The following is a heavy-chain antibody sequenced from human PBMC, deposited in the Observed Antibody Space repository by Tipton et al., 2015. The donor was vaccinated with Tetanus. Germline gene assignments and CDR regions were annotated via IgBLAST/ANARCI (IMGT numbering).Heavy chain of an antibody. Sequence: QLVQSGSEMKKPGASVKVSCKASGYTFTGYYMYWVRQAPGQGLEWMGWIDPNSGGTVYTQKFQGRVTMTRDTSISTAYMELSSLRSGDTAVYYCARDRGDYIYYGMDVWGPGTTVTVS. J-gene: IGHJ6*02. V-gene: IGHV1-2*02. CDR2: IDPNSGGT. D-gene: IGHD3-22*01. CDR1: GYTFTGYY. CDR3: ARDRGDYIYYGMDV.